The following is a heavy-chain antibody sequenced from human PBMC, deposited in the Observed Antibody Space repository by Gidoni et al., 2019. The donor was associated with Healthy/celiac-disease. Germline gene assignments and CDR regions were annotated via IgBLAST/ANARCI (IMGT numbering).Heavy chain of an antibody. J-gene: IGHJ3*02. D-gene: IGHD2-15*01. Sequence: EVQLLESGGGLVQPGGSLRLSCAASGFTFSRYAMSWVRQAPGKGLEWVSAISGSGGSTYYADSVKGRFTISRDNSKNTLYLQMNSLRAEDTAVYYCANLCSGGSCYKDAFDIWGQGTMVTVSS. CDR3: ANLCSGGSCYKDAFDI. CDR1: GFTFSRYA. CDR2: ISGSGGST. V-gene: IGHV3-23*01.